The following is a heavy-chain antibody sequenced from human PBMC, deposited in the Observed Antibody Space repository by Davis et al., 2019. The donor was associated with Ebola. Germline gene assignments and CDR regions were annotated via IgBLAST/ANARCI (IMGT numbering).Heavy chain of an antibody. CDR2: IWYDGSNK. CDR3: ATDAWAGFDP. V-gene: IGHV3-33*03. CDR1: GFAFSSYG. D-gene: IGHD1-26*01. Sequence: GESLKISCAASGFAFSSYGMHWVRQAPGKGLDWVAVIWYDGSNKYYADSVKGRFTMSRDDAKNSLYLQMNNLRVDDTAVYYCATDAWAGFDPWGQGTLVTVSS. J-gene: IGHJ5*02.